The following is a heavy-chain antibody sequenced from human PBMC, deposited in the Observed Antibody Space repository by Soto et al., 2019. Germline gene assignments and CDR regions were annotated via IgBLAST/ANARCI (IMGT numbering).Heavy chain of an antibody. Sequence: EVQLLESGGGLVQPGGSLRLSCAASGFTFSSYAMKWVRQAPGKGLEWVSLIGESGTPTYYADSVKGRFTISRDNSGNTLCLEMYSLRAEDTAVYHCARYIPGVRYYGMDVWGQGTTVTVSS. CDR1: GFTFSSYA. CDR3: ARYIPGVRYYGMDV. D-gene: IGHD5-18*01. CDR2: IGESGTPT. J-gene: IGHJ6*02. V-gene: IGHV3-23*01.